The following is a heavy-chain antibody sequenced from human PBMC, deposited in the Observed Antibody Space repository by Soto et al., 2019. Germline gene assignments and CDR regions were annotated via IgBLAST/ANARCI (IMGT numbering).Heavy chain of an antibody. V-gene: IGHV3-74*01. D-gene: IGHD6-13*01. CDR2: IRGDGSST. J-gene: IGHJ2*01. Sequence: EVQLVESGGGLVQPGGSRRLSCAASGFTFRDYWMHWFRQAPGKGLVWVSRIRGDGSSTSHADAVKGRLTISRDNAKETLYLQMNSLTVEDTAIYYCARVAVAAPRSWYFDLWGRGTLVTVSS. CDR1: GFTFRDYW. CDR3: ARVAVAAPRSWYFDL.